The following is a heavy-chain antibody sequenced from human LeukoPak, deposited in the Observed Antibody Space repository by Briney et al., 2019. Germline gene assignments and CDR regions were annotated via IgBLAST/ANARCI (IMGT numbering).Heavy chain of an antibody. Sequence: GRSLRLSCAASEFTFSSYGMHWVRQAPGKGLGWVAVIWYDGSNKYYADSVKGRFTISRDNPKNTLYLQMNGLTADDTAVYHCARDLGSGSPSDYWGQGTLVTVSS. D-gene: IGHD3-10*01. CDR3: ARDLGSGSPSDY. CDR2: IWYDGSNK. J-gene: IGHJ4*02. V-gene: IGHV3-33*01. CDR1: EFTFSSYG.